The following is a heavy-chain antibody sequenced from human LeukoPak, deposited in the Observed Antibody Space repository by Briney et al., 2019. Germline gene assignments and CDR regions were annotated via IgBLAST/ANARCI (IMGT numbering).Heavy chain of an antibody. D-gene: IGHD2-2*01. CDR1: GYTFINYG. V-gene: IGHV1-18*01. Sequence: ASVKVSCKASGYTFINYGISWVRQAPGQGLEWMGWISAHNGNTNYAQKFRGRLTMTTDTSTSTAYMGLRSLRSDDTAVYYCARGPYCSSTSCYEGWFDPWGQGTLVTVSS. CDR3: ARGPYCSSTSCYEGWFDP. J-gene: IGHJ5*02. CDR2: ISAHNGNT.